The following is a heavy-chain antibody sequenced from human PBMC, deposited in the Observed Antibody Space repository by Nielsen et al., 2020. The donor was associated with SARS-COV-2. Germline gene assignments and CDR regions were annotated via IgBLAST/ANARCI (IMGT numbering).Heavy chain of an antibody. CDR2: IYYSGST. CDR3: ARFRRSGYWNFDL. V-gene: IGHV4-59*01. D-gene: IGHD3-3*01. J-gene: IGHJ2*01. Sequence: SETLSLTCTVAGGSISSYYWSWIRQPPGKGLERIGYIYYSGSTNYNPSLKSRVTISVDTSKNQFFLKLTSVTAADTAVYYCARFRRSGYWNFDLWGRGTLVTVSS. CDR1: GGSISSYY.